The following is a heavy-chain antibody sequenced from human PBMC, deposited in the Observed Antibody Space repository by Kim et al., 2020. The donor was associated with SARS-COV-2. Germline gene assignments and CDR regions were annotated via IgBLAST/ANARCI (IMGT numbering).Heavy chain of an antibody. CDR3: ARAGGSSGWLFDF. V-gene: IGHV3-30*03. J-gene: IGHJ4*02. Sequence: YADSVKGRFTIARDNSKNTLYLQMNSRRSEDTAVYYCARAGGSSGWLFDFWGQGTLVTVSS. D-gene: IGHD6-19*01.